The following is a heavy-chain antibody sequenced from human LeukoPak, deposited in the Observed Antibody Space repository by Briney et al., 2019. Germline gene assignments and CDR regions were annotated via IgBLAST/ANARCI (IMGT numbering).Heavy chain of an antibody. CDR3: ARELGYSSSWYGMDV. CDR2: IVVGSGNT. J-gene: IGHJ6*02. V-gene: IGHV1-58*02. CDR1: GFTFTSSA. D-gene: IGHD6-13*01. Sequence: SVKVSCKASGFTFTSSAMQWVRQARGQRLEWIGWIVVGSGNTNYAQKFQGRVTITADKSTSTAYMELSSLRSEDTAVYYCARELGYSSSWYGMDVWGQGTTVTVSS.